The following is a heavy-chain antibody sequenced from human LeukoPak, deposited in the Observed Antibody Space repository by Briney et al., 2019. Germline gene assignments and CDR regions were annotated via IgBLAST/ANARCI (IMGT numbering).Heavy chain of an antibody. V-gene: IGHV3-23*01. CDR2: ITGSGGTT. Sequence: PGGSLRLSCAASGFTFSNYAMSWVRQAPGKGLEWVSAITGSGGTTYYADSVKGRFTISGDNSKSTLYLQMYSLRAEDTAIYYCAKGSRGWYVQPKFDYWGQGTLVTVSS. CDR1: GFTFSNYA. CDR3: AKGSRGWYVQPKFDY. J-gene: IGHJ4*02. D-gene: IGHD6-19*01.